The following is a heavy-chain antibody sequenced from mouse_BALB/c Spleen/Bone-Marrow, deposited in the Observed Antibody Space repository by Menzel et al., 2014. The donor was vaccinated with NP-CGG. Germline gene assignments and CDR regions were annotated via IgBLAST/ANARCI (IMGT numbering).Heavy chain of an antibody. CDR1: GFDFSGYW. D-gene: IGHD1-1*01. Sequence: EVQPQESGGGLVQPGGSLKLSCAASGFDFSGYWMSWVRQAPGKRLEWIGEINPDSSTINYTPSLKDKFIISRDNAKNTLFLQMSKVRSEDTALYYCARQGYYGRSDYWGQGTTLTVSS. CDR3: ARQGYYGRSDY. J-gene: IGHJ2*01. CDR2: INPDSSTI. V-gene: IGHV4-1*02.